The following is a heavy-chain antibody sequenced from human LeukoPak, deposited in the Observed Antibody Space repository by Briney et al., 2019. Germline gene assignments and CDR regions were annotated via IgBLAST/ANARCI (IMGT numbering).Heavy chain of an antibody. CDR2: IPTDGSNK. V-gene: IGHV3-30*02. J-gene: IGHJ4*02. Sequence: PAGSLRLSWAASGLTLSNYGMHWVSQAPGKGLGWEAFIPTDGSNKNYADSVKGRFTMSRDNSKSTLYVQMNSLRADDTAVYYCAKGAYYYDSGAQYYFDYWGQGTLVTVSS. CDR1: GLTLSNYG. CDR3: AKGAYYYDSGAQYYFDY. D-gene: IGHD3-22*01.